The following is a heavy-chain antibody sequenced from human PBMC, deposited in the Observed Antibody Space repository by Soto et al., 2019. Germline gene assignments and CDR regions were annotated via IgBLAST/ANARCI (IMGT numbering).Heavy chain of an antibody. CDR3: ARGGSPYYYYGMDV. V-gene: IGHV4-59*01. CDR2: IYYSGST. Sequence: SETLSLTCTVSGGSISSYYWSWLRQPPGKGLEWIGYIYYSGSTNYNPSLKSRVTISVDTSKNQFSLKLSSVPAADTAVYYCARGGSPYYYYGMDVWGQGTTVTVSS. D-gene: IGHD2-15*01. CDR1: GGSISSYY. J-gene: IGHJ6*02.